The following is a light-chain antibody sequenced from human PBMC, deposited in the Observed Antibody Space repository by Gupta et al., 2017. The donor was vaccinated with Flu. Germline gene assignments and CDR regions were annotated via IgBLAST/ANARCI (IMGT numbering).Light chain of an antibody. CDR1: QSVLYSSNNKNY. J-gene: IGKJ4*01. V-gene: IGKV4-1*01. CDR2: WAS. CDR3: QQYYTTPS. Sequence: DIVMTQSPDSLAVTLRGSATINCKSRQSVLYSSNNKNYLAWYQQKPGQPPKLLIYWASTRESGVPDRFSGSGSGTDFTLTISSLQAEDVAVYYCQQYYTTPSFGGGTKVEIK.